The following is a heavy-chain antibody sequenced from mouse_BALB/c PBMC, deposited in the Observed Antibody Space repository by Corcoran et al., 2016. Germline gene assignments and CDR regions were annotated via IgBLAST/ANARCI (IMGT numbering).Heavy chain of an antibody. Sequence: QIQLVQSGPELKKPGETVRISCKASGYTFTTAGMQWVQKMPGKGLKWIGWINTHSGVPKYAEDFKGRFAFSLETSASTAYLQISNLKNEDTATYFCARRGNYAFDYWGQGTTLTVSS. V-gene: IGHV9-4*02. J-gene: IGHJ2*01. CDR1: GYTFTTAG. CDR2: INTHSGVP. D-gene: IGHD2-1*01. CDR3: ARRGNYAFDY.